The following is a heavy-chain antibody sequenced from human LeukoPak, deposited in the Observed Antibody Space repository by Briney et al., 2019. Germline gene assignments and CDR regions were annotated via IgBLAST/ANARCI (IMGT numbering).Heavy chain of an antibody. Sequence: GGSLRLSCAASGFTFSSYSMNWVRQAPGKGLEWVSSISSSSSYIYYADSVKGRFTISRDNAKNSLYLQMNSLRAEDTAVYYCARRITMVRGVKGYMDVWGKGTTVTISS. CDR2: ISSSSSYI. D-gene: IGHD3-10*01. J-gene: IGHJ6*03. CDR3: ARRITMVRGVKGYMDV. CDR1: GFTFSSYS. V-gene: IGHV3-21*01.